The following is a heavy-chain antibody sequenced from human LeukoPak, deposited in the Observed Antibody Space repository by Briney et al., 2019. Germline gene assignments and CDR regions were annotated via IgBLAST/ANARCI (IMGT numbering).Heavy chain of an antibody. Sequence: SETLSLTCAVSGGSFIGYHWNWIRQSPGKGLEWIAEINHRGGTNCNPSLKSRVTISIDTSKNQFSLKLRSVTAADTAVYYCARDPTTEETVPYYFDDWGQGTLVTVSS. CDR1: GGSFIGYH. D-gene: IGHD4-23*01. V-gene: IGHV4-34*01. CDR3: ARDPTTEETVPYYFDD. CDR2: INHRGGT. J-gene: IGHJ4*02.